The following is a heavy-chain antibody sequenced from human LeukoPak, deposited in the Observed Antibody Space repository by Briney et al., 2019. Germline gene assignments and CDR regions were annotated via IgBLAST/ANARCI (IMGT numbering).Heavy chain of an antibody. CDR1: GFTFSSYA. J-gene: IGHJ4*02. CDR2: ISGSGGST. Sequence: GGSLRLSCAASGFTFSSYAMSWVRQAPGKGLEWVSAISGSGGSTYYADSVKGRFTISRDNSKNTLYLQMNSLRAEDTAVHYCAKGSTMVRGYYFDYWGQGTLVTVSS. D-gene: IGHD3-10*01. V-gene: IGHV3-23*01. CDR3: AKGSTMVRGYYFDY.